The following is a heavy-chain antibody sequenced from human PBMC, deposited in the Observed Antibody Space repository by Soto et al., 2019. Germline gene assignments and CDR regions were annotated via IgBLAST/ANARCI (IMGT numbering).Heavy chain of an antibody. CDR1: GFMFSSAW. Sequence: EVQLVESGGDLVKPGWSLRLSCVTSGFMFSSAWISWVRQAPGKGLEWVGRINSKADGGARDYAAPVKGRFSISRDDSKNTLYLQMNSLRAEDTAVYYCVEGWNDFWGQGTLVTVSS. V-gene: IGHV3-15*01. J-gene: IGHJ4*02. CDR2: INSKADGGAR. D-gene: IGHD1-1*01. CDR3: VEGWNDF.